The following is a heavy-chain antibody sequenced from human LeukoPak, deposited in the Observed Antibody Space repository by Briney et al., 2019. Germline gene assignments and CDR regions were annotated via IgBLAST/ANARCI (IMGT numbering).Heavy chain of an antibody. V-gene: IGHV3-74*01. CDR1: GLTFNSYW. CDR3: ARGVYCSGSSCYTPRYFDY. D-gene: IGHD2-2*02. J-gene: IGHJ4*02. CDR2: INNEGSST. Sequence: GGSLTLSCAASGLTFNSYWMHWVRQAPGEGLVWVSRINNEGSSTSYADSVKGRCTIARDNAKNTLYLQMNSLRAEDTAVYYCARGVYCSGSSCYTPRYFDYWGQGTLVTVSS.